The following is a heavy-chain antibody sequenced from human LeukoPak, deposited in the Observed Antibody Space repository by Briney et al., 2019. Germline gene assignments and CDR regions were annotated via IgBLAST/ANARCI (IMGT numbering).Heavy chain of an antibody. V-gene: IGHV3-30*04. CDR3: ARETPGQGFDY. CDR2: ISFDGNNK. J-gene: IGHJ4*02. CDR1: GFTLSYYA. Sequence: TGGSLRLSCAASGFTLSYYALHWVRQAPGRGLEWVALISFDGNNKFYTDSVKGRFTISRDTSKNILYLQMNTLRGEDTAVYYCARETPGQGFDYWGQGTLVTVSS.